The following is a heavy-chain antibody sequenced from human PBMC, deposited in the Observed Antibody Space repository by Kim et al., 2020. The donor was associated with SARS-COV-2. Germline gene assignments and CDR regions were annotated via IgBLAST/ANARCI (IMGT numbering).Heavy chain of an antibody. CDR1: GYTFTSYY. D-gene: IGHD4-17*01. CDR2: INPSGGST. J-gene: IGHJ6*02. CDR3: ASNYDYGDYYYGMDV. Sequence: ASVKVSCKASGYTFTSYYMHWVRQAPGQGLEWMGIINPSGGSTSYAQKFQGRVTMTRDTSTSTVYMELSSLRSEDTAVYYCASNYDYGDYYYGMDVWGQGTTVTVSS. V-gene: IGHV1-46*01.